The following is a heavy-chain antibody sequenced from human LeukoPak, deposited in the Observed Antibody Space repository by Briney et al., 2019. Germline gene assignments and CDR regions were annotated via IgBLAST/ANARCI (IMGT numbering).Heavy chain of an antibody. J-gene: IGHJ4*02. Sequence: GGSLRLSCAASGFTFSDYYMSWIRQAPGKGLEWVSYISSSSSYTNYADSVKGRFTISRDNAKNSLYLQMNSLRAEDTAVYYCARDGGYSGYDFDYWGQGTLVTASS. CDR2: ISSSSSYT. D-gene: IGHD5-12*01. V-gene: IGHV3-11*06. CDR1: GFTFSDYY. CDR3: ARDGGYSGYDFDY.